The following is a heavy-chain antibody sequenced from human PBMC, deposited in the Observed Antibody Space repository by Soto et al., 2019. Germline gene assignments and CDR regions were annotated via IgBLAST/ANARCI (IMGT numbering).Heavy chain of an antibody. V-gene: IGHV3-30*18. CDR3: AKDNPTIAY. D-gene: IGHD1-1*01. J-gene: IGHJ4*02. CDR1: GFTFSSSG. Sequence: VQLLESGGGLAQPGGSLRLSCAASGFTFSSSGMHWVRQAPGKGPEWVAIISYDGSNKYYADSVEGRFTISRDNSKNTLFLQMNSLRPEDTAVYFCAKDNPTIAYWGQGTLVTVSS. CDR2: ISYDGSNK.